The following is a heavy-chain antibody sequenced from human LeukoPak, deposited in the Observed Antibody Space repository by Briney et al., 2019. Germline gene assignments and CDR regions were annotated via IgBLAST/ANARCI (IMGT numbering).Heavy chain of an antibody. CDR3: ARDLRYYDYVWGDAFDI. J-gene: IGHJ3*02. V-gene: IGHV1-18*01. CDR1: GYTFITYG. D-gene: IGHD3-16*01. CDR2: ISAYNGNT. Sequence: ASVKVSCKASGYTFITYGITWVRQAPGQGLEWMGWISAYNGNTNYAQKVQGRVTMTTDTSTSTAYMELRSLRSDDTAVYFCARDLRYYDYVWGDAFDIWGQGTMVTVS.